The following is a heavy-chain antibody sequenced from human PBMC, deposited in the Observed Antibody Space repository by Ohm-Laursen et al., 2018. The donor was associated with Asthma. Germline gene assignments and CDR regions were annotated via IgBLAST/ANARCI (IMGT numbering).Heavy chain of an antibody. J-gene: IGHJ6*02. CDR3: AREGRYCSSTSCYHFYYYYGMDV. CDR2: ISYDGSNK. D-gene: IGHD2-2*01. V-gene: IGHV3-30-3*01. Sequence: SLRLSCTASGFTFSSYAMHWVRQAPGKGLEWVAVISYDGSNKYYADSVKGRFTISRDNSKNTLYLQMNSLRAEDTAVYYCAREGRYCSSTSCYHFYYYYGMDVWGQGTTVTVSS. CDR1: GFTFSSYA.